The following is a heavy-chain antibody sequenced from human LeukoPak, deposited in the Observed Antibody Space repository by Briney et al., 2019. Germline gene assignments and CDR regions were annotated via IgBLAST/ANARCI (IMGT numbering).Heavy chain of an antibody. D-gene: IGHD1-26*01. V-gene: IGHV1-46*01. CDR2: IYPSGGST. CDR3: ARDISSGSHTWFDP. J-gene: IGHJ5*02. CDR1: GYTFTTYY. Sequence: ASVKVSFKASGYTFTTYYVHWVRQAPGQGLEWMGIIYPSGGSTSYAQKFQGRVTMTRDTSTSTVYMELNSLRSEDTAVYYCARDISSGSHTWFDPWGQGTLVTVSS.